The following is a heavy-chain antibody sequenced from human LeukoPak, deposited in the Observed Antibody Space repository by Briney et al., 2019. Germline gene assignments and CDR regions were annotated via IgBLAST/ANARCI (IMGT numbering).Heavy chain of an antibody. CDR2: VIPIFGTA. V-gene: IGHV1-69*05. Sequence: GASVKVSCKASGGTFSSYAISWVRQAPGQGLEWMGGVIPIFGTANYAQKFQGRVTITTDKSTSTAYMELSSLRSEDTAVYYCARVRESIFGAVTTWFDPWGQGTLVTVSS. J-gene: IGHJ5*02. CDR1: GGTFSSYA. CDR3: ARVRESIFGAVTTWFDP. D-gene: IGHD3-3*01.